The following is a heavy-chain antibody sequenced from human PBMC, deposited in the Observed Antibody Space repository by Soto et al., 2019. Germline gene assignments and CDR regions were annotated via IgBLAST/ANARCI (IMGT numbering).Heavy chain of an antibody. CDR2: INAGNGNT. D-gene: IGHD6-13*01. J-gene: IGHJ4*02. Sequence: ASVKVSCKASGYTFTSYAMHWVRQAPGQRLEWMGWINAGNGNTKYSQKFQGRVTITRDTSASTAYMELSSLRSEDTAVYYCARRVSAAGTVVLDYWGQGTLVTVSS. CDR3: ARRVSAAGTVVLDY. CDR1: GYTFTSYA. V-gene: IGHV1-3*01.